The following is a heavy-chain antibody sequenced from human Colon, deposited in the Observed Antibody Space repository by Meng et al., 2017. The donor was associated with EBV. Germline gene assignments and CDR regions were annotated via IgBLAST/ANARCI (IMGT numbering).Heavy chain of an antibody. V-gene: IGHV4-39*07. D-gene: IGHD3-16*01. CDR3: ARERGGVTRDFDS. CDR2: IFYRGNT. J-gene: IGHJ4*02. Sequence: QGSGPGLPQPYGALSLTCSVTGDSITTNGYYWGWIRQPPGKGLEWIGSIFYRGNTYFNPSLKTRVTISVDTSKNQFSLKLSSVTAADTAIYYCARERGGVTRDFDSWGQGALVTVSS. CDR1: GDSITTNGYY.